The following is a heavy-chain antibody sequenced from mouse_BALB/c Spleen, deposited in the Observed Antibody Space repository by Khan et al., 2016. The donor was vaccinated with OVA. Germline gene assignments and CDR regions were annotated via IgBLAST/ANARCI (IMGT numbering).Heavy chain of an antibody. CDR1: GCAFTDYA. CDR3: ARPAYDGYYDY. J-gene: IGHJ2*01. D-gene: IGHD2-3*01. Sequence: QVQLRQSGPELVRPGVSVKISCKGSGCAFTDYALHWVKQSHAKSLEWIGLISTYSGNTNYNQKFKGKATMTVDKSSSTAYLELPRLTSEDSAIYYCARPAYDGYYDYWGQGTTFTVSS. V-gene: IGHV1S137*01. CDR2: ISTYSGNT.